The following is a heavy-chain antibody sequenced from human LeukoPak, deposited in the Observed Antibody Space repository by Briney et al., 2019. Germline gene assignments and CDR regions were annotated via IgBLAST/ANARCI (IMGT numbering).Heavy chain of an antibody. J-gene: IGHJ5*02. V-gene: IGHV4-34*01. CDR2: INHSGST. Sequence: SETLSLTCAVYGVSFSGYYWSWIRQPPGKGLEWIGEINHSGSTNYNPSLKSRVTISVDTSKNQFSLKLSSVTAADTAVYYCARGPRTITIFGVVIKRWFDPWGQGTLVTVSS. D-gene: IGHD3-3*01. CDR3: ARGPRTITIFGVVIKRWFDP. CDR1: GVSFSGYY.